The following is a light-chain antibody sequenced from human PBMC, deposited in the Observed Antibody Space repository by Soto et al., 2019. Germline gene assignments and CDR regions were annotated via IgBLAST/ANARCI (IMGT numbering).Light chain of an antibody. V-gene: IGKV3-20*01. CDR1: QSVSSDY. CDR2: GAS. J-gene: IGKJ1*01. CDR3: QHYGSSSWT. Sequence: EIVLTQSPGTLSLSPGERATLSCRASQSVSSDYLAWNQQQSPDQAPRLLIYGASSRAAGVPDRFSGSGSGTVFTLAISRLEPEDFAVYYCQHYGSSSWTFGQGTKVE.